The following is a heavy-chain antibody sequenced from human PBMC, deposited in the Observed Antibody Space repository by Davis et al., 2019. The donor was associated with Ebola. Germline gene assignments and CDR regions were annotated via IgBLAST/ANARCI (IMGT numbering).Heavy chain of an antibody. CDR3: AKDSYVGSGGYYYYGMDV. J-gene: IGHJ6*02. CDR1: GFTFDDFA. V-gene: IGHV3-20*04. D-gene: IGHD3-10*01. Sequence: GGSLRLSCAASGFTFDDFAMAWVRQSPRKGLEWVSGINWNGGSTGYADSVKGRFTISRDNARNLVYVQMNSLRAEDTAVYYCAKDSYVGSGGYYYYGMDVWGQGTTVTVSS. CDR2: INWNGGST.